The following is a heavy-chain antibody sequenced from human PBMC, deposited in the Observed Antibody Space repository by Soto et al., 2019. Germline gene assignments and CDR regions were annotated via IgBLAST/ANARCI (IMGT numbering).Heavy chain of an antibody. J-gene: IGHJ6*02. CDR1: GYSFTSYW. V-gene: IGHV5-51*01. Sequence: PGESLKISCKGSGYSFTSYWIGWVRQMPGKGLEWMGIIYPGDSDTRYSPSFQGQVTISADKSISTAYLQWSSLKASDTAMYYCASLFCSSTSCYGPYYYYGMDVWGQGTTVTVSS. CDR2: IYPGDSDT. CDR3: ASLFCSSTSCYGPYYYYGMDV. D-gene: IGHD2-2*01.